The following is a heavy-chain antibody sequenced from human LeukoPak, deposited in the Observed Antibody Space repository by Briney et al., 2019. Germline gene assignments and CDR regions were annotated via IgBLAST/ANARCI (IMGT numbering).Heavy chain of an antibody. CDR3: ARAPSRYYYDSSGYCDY. V-gene: IGHV3-30*04. CDR1: GFTFSSYA. D-gene: IGHD3-22*01. Sequence: PGGSLRLSCAASGFTFSSYAMHWVRQAPGKGLEWVAVISYDGSNKYYADSVKGRFTISRDNSKNTLYLQMNSLRAEDMAVYYCARAPSRYYYDSSGYCDYWGQGTLVTVSS. CDR2: ISYDGSNK. J-gene: IGHJ4*02.